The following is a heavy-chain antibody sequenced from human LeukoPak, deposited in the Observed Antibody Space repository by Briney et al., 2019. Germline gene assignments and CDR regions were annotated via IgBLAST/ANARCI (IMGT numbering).Heavy chain of an antibody. V-gene: IGHV3-20*04. Sequence: GGSLRLSCAASGFTFSSYWMSWVRQAPGKGLEWVSGINKNNHNIGYADSVKGRFTISRDNAKNSLYLQMNSLRAEDTALYYCATDSLDYWGQGTLVTVSS. D-gene: IGHD1-14*01. J-gene: IGHJ4*02. CDR1: GFTFSSYW. CDR2: INKNNHNI. CDR3: ATDSLDY.